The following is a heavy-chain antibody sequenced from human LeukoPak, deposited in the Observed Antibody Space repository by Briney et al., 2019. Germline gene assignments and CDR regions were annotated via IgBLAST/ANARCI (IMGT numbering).Heavy chain of an antibody. V-gene: IGHV3-23*01. CDR3: AKDKFSVAVVADRLKWFDP. Sequence: PGGSLRLSCAASGFTFSSYGMSWVRQAPGKGLEWVSAISGSGGSTYYADSVKGRFTISRDNSKNTLSLQMNSLRAEDTAVYYCAKDKFSVAVVADRLKWFDPWGQGTLVTVSS. J-gene: IGHJ5*02. CDR1: GFTFSSYG. CDR2: ISGSGGST. D-gene: IGHD2-15*01.